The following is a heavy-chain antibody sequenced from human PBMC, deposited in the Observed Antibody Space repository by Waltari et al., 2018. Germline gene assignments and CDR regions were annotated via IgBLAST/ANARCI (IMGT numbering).Heavy chain of an antibody. CDR2: FIPSFGTA. V-gene: IGHV1-69*01. Sequence: QVQLLQSGAEVKKPGSSVKVSCKTSGGSFSSYSFSWVRQAPGQGPQWMGGFIPSFGTATYPQKFQGRVTITADESTSTTYMELSGLTSDDTAVYYCTTDLGGYQKYYFNSWGQGTLVTVSS. CDR1: GGSFSSYS. D-gene: IGHD5-12*01. CDR3: TTDLGGYQKYYFNS. J-gene: IGHJ4*02.